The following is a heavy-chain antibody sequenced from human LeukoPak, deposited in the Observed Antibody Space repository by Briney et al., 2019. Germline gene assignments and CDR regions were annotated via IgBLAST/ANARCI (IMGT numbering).Heavy chain of an antibody. CDR1: GFTFSSYA. CDR3: AKTNEAYNYYDSSGYYPFDY. CDR2: ISGSGGST. Sequence: PGGSLRLSCAASGFTFSSYAMSWVRQAPGKGLEWVSAISGSGGSTYYADSVKGRFTISRDNSKNTLYLQMNSLRAEDTAVYYCAKTNEAYNYYDSSGYYPFDYWGQGTLVTVSS. J-gene: IGHJ4*02. D-gene: IGHD3-22*01. V-gene: IGHV3-23*01.